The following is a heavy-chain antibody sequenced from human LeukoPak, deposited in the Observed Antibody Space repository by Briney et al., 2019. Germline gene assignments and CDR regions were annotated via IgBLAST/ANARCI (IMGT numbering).Heavy chain of an antibody. J-gene: IGHJ6*03. CDR1: GGSISSSSYY. Sequence: SETLSLTCTVSGGSISSSSYYWGWIRQPPGKGLEWIGRIYRSGSSNYNPSLKSRVTVSVDTSKNQFSLKLSSVTAADTAVYYCARHLPKYNWGESYYYMDVWGKGTTVTISS. CDR3: ARHLPKYNWGESYYYMDV. D-gene: IGHD7-27*01. V-gene: IGHV4-39*01. CDR2: IYRSGSS.